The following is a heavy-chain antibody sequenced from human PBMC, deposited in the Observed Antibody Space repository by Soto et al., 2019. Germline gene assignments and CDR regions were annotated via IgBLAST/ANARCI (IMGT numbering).Heavy chain of an antibody. V-gene: IGHV3-48*01. CDR1: GFILSDCA. J-gene: IGHJ6*03. Sequence: EVQLVESGGGLVQPGGSLRLSCATSGFILSDCAMNWVRQAPGKGLEWVSYISSSSSVIDYADSVKGRFTVSRDNARNSLYFQMNGLRAEDTAVYYCAGDVSWGSNWYYYMAVGGKGTSVTAS. CDR3: AGDVSWGSNWYYYMAV. D-gene: IGHD7-27*01. CDR2: ISSSSSVI.